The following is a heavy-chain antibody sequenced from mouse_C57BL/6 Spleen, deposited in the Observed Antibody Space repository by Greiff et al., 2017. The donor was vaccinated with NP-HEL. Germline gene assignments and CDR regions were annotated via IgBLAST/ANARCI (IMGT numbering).Heavy chain of an antibody. D-gene: IGHD1-1*01. J-gene: IGHJ1*03. CDR1: GYTFTSYG. V-gene: IGHV1-81*01. Sequence: QVQLQQSGAELARPGASVKLSCKASGYTFTSYGISWVKQRTGQGLEWIGEIYPRSGNTYYNEKFKGKATLTADKSSSTAYMELRSLTSEDSAVYFCARGGHYYGSSYWYFDVWGTGTTVTVSS. CDR3: ARGGHYYGSSYWYFDV. CDR2: IYPRSGNT.